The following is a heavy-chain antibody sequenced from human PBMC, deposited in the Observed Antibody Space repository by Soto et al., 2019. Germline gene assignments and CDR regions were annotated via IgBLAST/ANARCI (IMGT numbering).Heavy chain of an antibody. J-gene: IGHJ6*02. D-gene: IGHD1-1*01. CDR2: IIPIFGTA. Sequence: GASVKVSCKASGGTFSSYAISWVRQAPGQGLEWMGGIIPIFGTANYAQKFQGRVTITADESTSTAYMELSSLRSEDTAVYYCARNGRTGTLYYSGMDVWGQGTTVTVS. CDR3: ARNGRTGTLYYSGMDV. CDR1: GGTFSSYA. V-gene: IGHV1-69*13.